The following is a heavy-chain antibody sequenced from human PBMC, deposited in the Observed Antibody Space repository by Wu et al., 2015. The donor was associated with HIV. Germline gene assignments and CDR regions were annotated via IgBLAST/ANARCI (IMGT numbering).Heavy chain of an antibody. J-gene: IGHJ6*02. CDR1: GDTFNIFA. V-gene: IGHV1-69*12. CDR2: IIPAFGTT. Sequence: QVQLVQSGAEVKKPGSSVKVSCKASGDTFNIFAINWLRQAPGQGLEWMGGIIPAFGTTDYAGKFQGRVTISADDSANTAYMELKTLTSEDTAVYYCARASSSGWYYYGMDVVGPRDHGHRLL. CDR3: ARASSSGWYYYGMDV. D-gene: IGHD6-19*01.